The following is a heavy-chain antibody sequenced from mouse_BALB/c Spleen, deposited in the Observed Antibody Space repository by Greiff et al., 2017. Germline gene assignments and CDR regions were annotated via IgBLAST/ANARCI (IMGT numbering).Heavy chain of an antibody. CDR2: ISSGGSYT. J-gene: IGHJ4*01. V-gene: IGHV5-9-4*01. CDR3: ARTVVATGNAMDY. D-gene: IGHD1-1*01. Sequence: EVQLQESGGGLVKPGGSLKLSCAASGFTFSSYAMSWVRQSPAKRLEWVAEISSGGSYTYYPDTVTGRFTISRDNAKNTLYLEMSSLRSEDTAMYYCARTVVATGNAMDYWGQGTSVTVSS. CDR1: GFTFSSYA.